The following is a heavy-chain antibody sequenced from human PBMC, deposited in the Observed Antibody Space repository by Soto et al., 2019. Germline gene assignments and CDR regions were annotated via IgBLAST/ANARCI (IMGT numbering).Heavy chain of an antibody. D-gene: IGHD2-2*01. V-gene: IGHV2-5*01. Sequence: ESGPTLVNPTQTLTLTCTFSGFSLSTSGVGVGWIRQPPGKALEWLALIYWNDDKRYSPSLKSRLTITKDTSKNQVVLTMTNMDPVGTATYYCAHTYCSSTSCYHVLDYWGQGTLVTVSS. CDR3: AHTYCSSTSCYHVLDY. CDR1: GFSLSTSGVG. CDR2: IYWNDDK. J-gene: IGHJ4*02.